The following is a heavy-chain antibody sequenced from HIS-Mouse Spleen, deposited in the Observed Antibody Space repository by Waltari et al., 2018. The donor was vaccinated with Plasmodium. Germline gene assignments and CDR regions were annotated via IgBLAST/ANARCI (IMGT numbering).Heavy chain of an antibody. CDR1: GYTFTGYY. CDR2: SNPNRGGT. Sequence: QVQLVQSGAEVKKPGASVKVSCKASGYTFTGYYMHWVRQAPGQGLEWMGWSNPNRGGTNYAQKFPVRVTITRDTSSSTAYMELSRRRSDDTAVYYCARDPGTGDWYFDLWGRGTLVTVSS. CDR3: ARDPGTGDWYFDL. D-gene: IGHD7-27*01. J-gene: IGHJ2*01. V-gene: IGHV1-2*02.